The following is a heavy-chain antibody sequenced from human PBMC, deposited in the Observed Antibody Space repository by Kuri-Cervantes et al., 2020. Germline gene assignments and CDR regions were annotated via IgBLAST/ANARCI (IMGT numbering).Heavy chain of an antibody. CDR2: IYTSGST. J-gene: IGHJ5*02. CDR3: AGAKQALRCCSSTSSFPRWFDP. V-gene: IGHV4-4*07. Sequence: SETLSLTCTVSGGSITNNYWSWIRQPAGKGLEWIGRIYTSGSTNYNPSLKSRVTMSVDTSKNQFSLKLSSVTAADTAVYYCAGAKQALRCCSSTSSFPRWFDPWGQGTLVTVSS. CDR1: GGSITNNY. D-gene: IGHD2-2*01.